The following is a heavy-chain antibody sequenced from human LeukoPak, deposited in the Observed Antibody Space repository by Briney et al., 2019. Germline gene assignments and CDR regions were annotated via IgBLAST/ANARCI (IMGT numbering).Heavy chain of an antibody. CDR1: GGSVSSGSYY. CDR2: ISTKGGST. Sequence: ETLSLTCTVSGGSVSSGSYYWSWIRQPPGKGLEYVSGISTKGGSTYYANSVKGRFTISRDNSKNTLYLQMGGLRAEDTAVYYCARDLVMATWTNTFDMWGPGTMVTVSS. J-gene: IGHJ3*02. CDR3: ARDLVMATWTNTFDM. V-gene: IGHV3-64*01. D-gene: IGHD5-24*01.